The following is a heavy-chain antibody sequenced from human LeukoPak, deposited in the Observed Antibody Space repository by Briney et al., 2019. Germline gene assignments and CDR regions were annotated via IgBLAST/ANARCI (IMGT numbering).Heavy chain of an antibody. D-gene: IGHD1-7*01. V-gene: IGHV4-34*01. Sequence: PSETLSLTCAVYGGSFSGSYWSWIRQPPGKGLEWIGEINHSGSTNYNTSLKSRVTISVDTSKNQFSLKLNSVTAADTALYYCARGRGPSRITGTTTQLGGVWFDPWGQGTLVTVSS. CDR3: ARGRGPSRITGTTTQLGGVWFDP. CDR2: INHSGST. CDR1: GGSFSGSY. J-gene: IGHJ5*02.